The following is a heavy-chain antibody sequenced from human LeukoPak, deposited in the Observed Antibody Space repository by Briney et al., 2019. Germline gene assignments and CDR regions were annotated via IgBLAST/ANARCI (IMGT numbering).Heavy chain of an antibody. D-gene: IGHD5-18*01. Sequence: GGSLRLSCAASGFTFSSYAMSWVRQAPGKGLEWVAVISHDGSNKYYADSVKGRFTISRDNSKNTLYLPMNSLRAEDTAVYYCAKEQYGYDDYYGMDVWGQGTTVAVSS. J-gene: IGHJ6*02. CDR1: GFTFSSYA. CDR2: ISHDGSNK. CDR3: AKEQYGYDDYYGMDV. V-gene: IGHV3-30*18.